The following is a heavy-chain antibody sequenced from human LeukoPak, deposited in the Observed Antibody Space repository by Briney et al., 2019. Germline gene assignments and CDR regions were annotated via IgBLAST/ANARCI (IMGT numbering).Heavy chain of an antibody. CDR2: IYYSGST. D-gene: IGHD6-13*01. Sequence: SGTLSLTCTVSGGSISSYYWSWIRQPPGKGLEWIGYIYYSGSTNYNPSLKSRVTISVDTSKNQFSLKLSSVTAADTAVYYCARVYYSSSYDYWYFDLWGRGTLVTVSS. J-gene: IGHJ2*01. CDR1: GGSISSYY. V-gene: IGHV4-59*01. CDR3: ARVYYSSSYDYWYFDL.